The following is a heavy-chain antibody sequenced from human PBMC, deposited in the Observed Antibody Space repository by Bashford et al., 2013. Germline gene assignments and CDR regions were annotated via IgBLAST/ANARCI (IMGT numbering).Heavy chain of an antibody. J-gene: IGHJ4*02. D-gene: IGHD6-13*01. CDR2: INHSGST. CDR1: GGSFSGYY. Sequence: ETLSLTCAVYGGSFSGYYWSWIRQPPGKGLEWIGEINHSGSTNYNPSLKSRVTISVDTSKNQFSLKLSSVTAADTAVYYCARGVGAAGGWGSFDYWGQGTLVTVS. V-gene: IGHV4-34*01. CDR3: ARGVGAAGGWGSFDY.